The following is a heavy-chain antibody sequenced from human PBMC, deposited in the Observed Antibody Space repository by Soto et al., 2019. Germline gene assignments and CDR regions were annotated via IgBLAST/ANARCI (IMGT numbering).Heavy chain of an antibody. CDR2: INIYGXXT. Sequence: PGGSLILSCAASGFTFSSYWMHWVRQAPGKLLLLFSRINIYGXXTSXXXSXXXXXXXSRXXSNXXLFXXXXXXSAEDTAVYFCVTHSWNYWGKGTLVTVS. J-gene: IGHJ4*02. CDR3: VTHSWNY. V-gene: IGHV3-74*01. D-gene: IGHD1-1*01. CDR1: GFTFSSYW.